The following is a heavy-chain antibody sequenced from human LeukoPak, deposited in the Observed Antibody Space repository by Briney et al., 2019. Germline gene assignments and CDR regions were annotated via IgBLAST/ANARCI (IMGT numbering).Heavy chain of an antibody. J-gene: IGHJ4*02. V-gene: IGHV4-39*01. D-gene: IGHD1-26*01. CDR3: ARGTPSGGSDY. CDR2: IYYSGST. Sequence: SETLSLTCTVSGASISSSSYYWGWIRQPPGKGLEWIGSIYYSGSTYYNPSLKSRVTISVDTSKNQFSLKLSSVTAADTAVYYCARGTPSGGSDYWGQGTLVTVSS. CDR1: GASISSSSYY.